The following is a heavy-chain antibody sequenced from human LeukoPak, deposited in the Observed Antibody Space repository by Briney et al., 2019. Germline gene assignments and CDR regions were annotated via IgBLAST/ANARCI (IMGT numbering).Heavy chain of an antibody. V-gene: IGHV3-15*01. CDR2: IKSKTYGGTT. CDR1: GLTFSGYS. J-gene: IGHJ4*02. D-gene: IGHD5-12*01. CDR3: TRSIIVATNEPDFDY. Sequence: GGSLRLSCAASGLTFSGYSVNWVRQAPGKGLEWVGRIKSKTYGGTTDYAAPVKGRFTISRDESKNTLYLQMNSLKTEDTAVYYCTRSIIVATNEPDFDYWGQGTLVTVSS.